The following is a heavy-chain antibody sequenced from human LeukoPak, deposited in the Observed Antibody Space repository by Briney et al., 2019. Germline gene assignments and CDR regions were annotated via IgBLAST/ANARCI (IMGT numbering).Heavy chain of an antibody. CDR1: GFTFDNYW. CDR2: IKQDGSEK. CDR3: ASGGGGMVIGDY. Sequence: PGGSLRLSCAASGFTFDNYWMSWVSQAPGKGLEWVANIKQDGSEKYYVDSVKGRFTISRDNAKNSLSLQMNSLRADDTAVYYCASGGGGMVIGDYWGQGTLVTVSS. V-gene: IGHV3-7*02. D-gene: IGHD3-16*01. J-gene: IGHJ4*02.